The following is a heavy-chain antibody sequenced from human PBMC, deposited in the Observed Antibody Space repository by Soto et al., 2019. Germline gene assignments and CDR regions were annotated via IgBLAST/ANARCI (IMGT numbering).Heavy chain of an antibody. CDR1: GFIFSSYA. J-gene: IGHJ6*02. CDR3: TRASPFSSSSPYYYYYVMDV. D-gene: IGHD6-6*01. CDR2: ISYDGSNK. Sequence: VGSLRLSCAASGFIFSSYAMNWVRQAPGKGPEWVAFISYDGSNKHYADSVKGRFTTSRDNSKNTLYLQMNSLRPEDTAVYYCTRASPFSSSSPYYYYYVMDVWGQGTTVTVSS. V-gene: IGHV3-30-3*01.